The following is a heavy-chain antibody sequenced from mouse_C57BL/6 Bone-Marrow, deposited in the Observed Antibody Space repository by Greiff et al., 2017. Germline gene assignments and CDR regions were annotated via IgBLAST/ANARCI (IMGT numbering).Heavy chain of an antibody. CDR2: INPGSGGT. D-gene: IGHD2-1*01. J-gene: IGHJ3*01. Sequence: QVQLKQSGAELVRPGTSVKVSCKASGYAFTNYLIEWVKQRPGQGLEWIGVINPGSGGTNYNEKFKGKATLPADKSSSTAYVQLSSLTSDDSAVYFCARGDGNYRFAYWGQGTLVTVSA. V-gene: IGHV1-54*01. CDR1: GYAFTNYL. CDR3: ARGDGNYRFAY.